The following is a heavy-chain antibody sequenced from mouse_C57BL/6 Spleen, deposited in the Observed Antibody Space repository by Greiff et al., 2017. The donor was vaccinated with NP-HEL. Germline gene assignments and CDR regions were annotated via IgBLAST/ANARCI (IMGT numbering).Heavy chain of an antibody. J-gene: IGHJ3*01. V-gene: IGHV5-4*01. CDR1: GFTFSSYA. CDR2: ISDGGSYT. Sequence: EVHLVESGGGLVKPGGSLKLSCAASGFTFSSYAMSWVRQTPEKRLEWVATISDGGSYTYYPDNVKGRFTISIDNAKNNLYLQMSHLKSEDTAMYYCARGDGTPWFAYWGQGTLVTVSA. D-gene: IGHD4-1*01. CDR3: ARGDGTPWFAY.